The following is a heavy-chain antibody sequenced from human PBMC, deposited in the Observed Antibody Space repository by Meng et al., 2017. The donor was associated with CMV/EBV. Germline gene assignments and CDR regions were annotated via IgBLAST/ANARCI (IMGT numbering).Heavy chain of an antibody. Sequence: GESLKISCAASGFTFSSYAMHWVRQAPGKGLEWVAVISYDGSNKYYADSVKGRFTISRDNSKNTLYLQMNSLRSEDTAVYYCANAVVRYNWFDPWGQGTLVTVSS. CDR1: GFTFSSYA. CDR3: ANAVVRYNWFDP. D-gene: IGHD4-23*01. J-gene: IGHJ5*02. V-gene: IGHV3-30*04. CDR2: ISYDGSNK.